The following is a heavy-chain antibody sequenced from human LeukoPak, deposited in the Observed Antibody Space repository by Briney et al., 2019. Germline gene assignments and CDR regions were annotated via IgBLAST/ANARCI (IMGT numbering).Heavy chain of an antibody. CDR3: TRGGLVRGGLHWLDP. J-gene: IGHJ5*02. V-gene: IGHV6-1*01. CDR1: GDSVSGTSAG. CDR2: IYYRSKWYN. D-gene: IGHD3-10*01. Sequence: SQTLSLTCAIPGDSVSGTSAGWNWIRQSPSRGLEWLGRIYYRSKWYNDYAPSVQSRITINPDTYKNQFSLQLNSVTHDDTAVYYCTRGGLVRGGLHWLDPWGQGTLVTVSS.